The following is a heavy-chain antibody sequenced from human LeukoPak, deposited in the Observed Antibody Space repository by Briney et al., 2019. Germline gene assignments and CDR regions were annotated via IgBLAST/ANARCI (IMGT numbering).Heavy chain of an antibody. V-gene: IGHV4-59*08. J-gene: IGHJ5*02. D-gene: IGHD3-10*01. CDR3: ARSASSGVLLWFGEFDP. CDR1: GGSISSYF. CDR2: IYYSGNT. Sequence: PSETLSLTCTVSGGSISSYFWSWIRQPPGKGLEWIGYIYYSGNTNYNPSLKSRVTISVDTSKNQFSLKLSSVTAADTAVYYCARSASSGVLLWFGEFDPWGQGTLVTVSS.